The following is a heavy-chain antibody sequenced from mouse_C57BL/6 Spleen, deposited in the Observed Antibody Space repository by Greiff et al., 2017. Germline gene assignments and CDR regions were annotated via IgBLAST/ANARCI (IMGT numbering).Heavy chain of an antibody. CDR3: ASRIHTGDY. Sequence: QVHVKQSGAELVKPGASVKLSCKASGYTFTSYWMHWVKQRPGQGLEWIGMIHPNSGSTNYNEKFKSKATLTVDKSSSTAYMQLSSLTSEDSAVYYCASRIHTGDYWGQGTTLTVSS. D-gene: IGHD5-1-1*01. CDR2: IHPNSGST. CDR1: GYTFTSYW. V-gene: IGHV1-64*01. J-gene: IGHJ2*01.